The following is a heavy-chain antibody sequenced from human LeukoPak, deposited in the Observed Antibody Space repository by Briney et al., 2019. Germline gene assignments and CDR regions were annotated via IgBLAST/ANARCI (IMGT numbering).Heavy chain of an antibody. D-gene: IGHD3-16*01. CDR1: GFTFSTYS. CDR3: ARRSEFGVLYYMDV. J-gene: IGHJ6*03. Sequence: GGSLRLSRAASGFTFSTYSMNWVRQAPGKGLEWVSYISGSSGTIYYADSVKGRFTISRDNAKNSLYLQMNSLRAEDTAVYYCARRSEFGVLYYMDVWGKGTTVTVSS. CDR2: ISGSSGTI. V-gene: IGHV3-48*01.